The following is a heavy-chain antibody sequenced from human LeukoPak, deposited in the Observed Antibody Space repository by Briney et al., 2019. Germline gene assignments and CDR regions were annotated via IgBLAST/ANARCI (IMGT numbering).Heavy chain of an antibody. CDR3: ARAGYCSGGSCYSRFDY. V-gene: IGHV3-48*04. CDR1: GFTFSSYS. J-gene: IGHJ4*02. Sequence: GGSLRLSCAASGFTFSSYSMNWVRQAPGKGPEWVSYISSSSSTIYYADSVKGRFTISRDNAKNSLYLQMNSLRAEDTAVYYCARAGYCSGGSCYSRFDYWGQGTLVTVSS. D-gene: IGHD2-15*01. CDR2: ISSSSSTI.